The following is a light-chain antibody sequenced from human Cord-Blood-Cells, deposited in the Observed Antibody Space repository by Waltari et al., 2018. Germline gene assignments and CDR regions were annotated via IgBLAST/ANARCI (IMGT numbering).Light chain of an antibody. CDR3: QQYYSTPRT. J-gene: IGKJ1*01. Sequence: DIVMTQSPDSLAVSLGERATINCKSSQSVLYSSNNKNYLAWYQQKRGQPPKLLIYWASTRESGVPDRFSGSGSRTDFTLTISSLQAEDVAVYYCQQYYSTPRTFGQGTKVEIK. CDR1: QSVLYSSNNKNY. CDR2: WAS. V-gene: IGKV4-1*01.